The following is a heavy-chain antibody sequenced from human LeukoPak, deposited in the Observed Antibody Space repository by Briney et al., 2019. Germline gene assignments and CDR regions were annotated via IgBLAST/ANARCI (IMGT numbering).Heavy chain of an antibody. J-gene: IGHJ4*02. Sequence: GGSLRLSCAASGFTFSSYGMHWVRQAPGKGLEWVAVISYDGSNKYYADSVKGRFTISRDNSKNTLYLQMNSLRAEDTAVYHCAKDPSRMVRGVIDYWGQGTLVTVSS. CDR1: GFTFSSYG. D-gene: IGHD3-10*01. CDR2: ISYDGSNK. CDR3: AKDPSRMVRGVIDY. V-gene: IGHV3-30*18.